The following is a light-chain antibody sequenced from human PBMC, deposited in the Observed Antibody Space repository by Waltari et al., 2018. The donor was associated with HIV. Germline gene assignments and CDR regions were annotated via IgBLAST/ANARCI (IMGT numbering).Light chain of an antibody. CDR1: SSNIGANPD. V-gene: IGLV1-40*01. J-gene: IGLJ1*01. CDR2: GTY. Sequence: QSVLTQPPSVSGAPGQMVPISCSGSSSNIGANPDVHWYQQLPGTAPKILIYGTYLRPSGVPDRFSCSKSGTSAFLAITGIQPEEEADYFCQSYDTSLGAFYVFGTGTKVTVL. CDR3: QSYDTSLGAFYV.